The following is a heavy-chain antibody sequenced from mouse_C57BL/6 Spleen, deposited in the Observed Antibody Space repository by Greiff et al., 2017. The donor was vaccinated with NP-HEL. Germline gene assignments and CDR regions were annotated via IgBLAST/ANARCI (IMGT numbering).Heavy chain of an antibody. CDR3: ARKKDITTVGYYFDY. J-gene: IGHJ2*01. D-gene: IGHD1-1*01. CDR1: GYTFTSYG. Sequence: VQLQQSGAELARPGASVKLSCKASGYTFTSYGISWVKQRTGQGLEWIGEIYPRSGNTYYNEKFKGKATLTADKSSRTAYMELRSLTSEDSAVYFCARKKDITTVGYYFDYWGQGTTLTVSS. V-gene: IGHV1-81*01. CDR2: IYPRSGNT.